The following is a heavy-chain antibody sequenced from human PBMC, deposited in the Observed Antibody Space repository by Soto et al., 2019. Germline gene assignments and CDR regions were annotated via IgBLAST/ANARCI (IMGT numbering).Heavy chain of an antibody. CDR2: ISYDGSNK. CDR1: GFTFSSYA. D-gene: IGHD5-18*01. CDR3: AREDSYGKYYFDY. J-gene: IGHJ4*02. V-gene: IGHV3-30-3*01. Sequence: QVQLVESGGGVVQPGRSLRLSCAASGFTFSSYAMHWVRQAPGKGLEWVAVISYDGSNKYYADSVKGRFTISRHNSKNTLYLQMNSLRAEDTAVYYCAREDSYGKYYFDYWGQGTLVTVSS.